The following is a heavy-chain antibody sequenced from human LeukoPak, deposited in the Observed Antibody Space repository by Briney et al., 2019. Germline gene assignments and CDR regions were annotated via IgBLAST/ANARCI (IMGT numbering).Heavy chain of an antibody. J-gene: IGHJ4*02. V-gene: IGHV3-64D*06. Sequence: QPGGSLRLSCAASGFSFSSYGMHWVRQAPGKGLEYVSAITSNGGSTYYADSVKDRFIISRDNSKYTLSLQMSSLRTEDTAVYYCVKGPYSAAGNYFDYWGQGALVTVSS. CDR2: ITSNGGST. D-gene: IGHD6-19*01. CDR3: VKGPYSAAGNYFDY. CDR1: GFSFSSYG.